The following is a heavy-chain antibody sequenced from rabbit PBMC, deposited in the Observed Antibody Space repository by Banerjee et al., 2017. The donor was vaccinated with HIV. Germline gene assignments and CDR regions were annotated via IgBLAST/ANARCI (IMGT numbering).Heavy chain of an antibody. J-gene: IGHJ4*01. CDR3: ARSPYGSGIYYEL. CDR2: INTSSGNT. CDR1: GFSFSNKYV. V-gene: IGHV1S45*01. D-gene: IGHD8-1*01. Sequence: QEQLEESGGDLVKPEGSLTLTCTASGFSFSNKYVMCWVRQAPGKGLEWIACINTSSGNTVYASWAKGRFTISSDNAQNTLYLQLHSLTAADTATYFCARSPYGSGIYYELWGPGTLVTVS.